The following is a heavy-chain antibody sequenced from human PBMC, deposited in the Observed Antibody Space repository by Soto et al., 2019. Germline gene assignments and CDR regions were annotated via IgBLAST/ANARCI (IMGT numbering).Heavy chain of an antibody. V-gene: IGHV4-30-2*01. Sequence: LLQESGSGLVRPSQTLSVTCAVSGGSLTNAGYSWTWIRRAPGQGLEWIGHIYHTGNAYYNPSLKSRVTISLDMSKSHFSLNLTSVIAADTAIYYCARNWNYVGMNWFDPWGQGIPVTVSS. CDR2: IYHTGNA. J-gene: IGHJ5*02. CDR1: GGSLTNAGYS. CDR3: ARNWNYVGMNWFDP. D-gene: IGHD1-7*01.